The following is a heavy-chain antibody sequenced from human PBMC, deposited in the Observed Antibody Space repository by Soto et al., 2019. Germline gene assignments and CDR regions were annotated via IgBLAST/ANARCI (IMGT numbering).Heavy chain of an antibody. CDR1: GGSFSGYY. V-gene: IGHV4-34*01. Sequence: PSETLSLTCAVYGGSFSGYYWSWIRQPPGKGLEWIGEINHSGSTNYNPSLKSRVTISVDTPKNQFSLKLSSVTAAHTAIYFCARRARYYRSPGRFDPWGRGTLVTVSS. J-gene: IGHJ5*02. D-gene: IGHD3-9*01. CDR2: INHSGST. CDR3: ARRARYYRSPGRFDP.